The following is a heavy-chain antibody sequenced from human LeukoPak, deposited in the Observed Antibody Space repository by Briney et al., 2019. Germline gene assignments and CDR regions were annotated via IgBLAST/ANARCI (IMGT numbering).Heavy chain of an antibody. Sequence: SETLSLTCTVSGASIGSYYWNWIRQPPGKGLEWMGYIYYSGSTNYNPSLKSRVTISVDTSKNQFSLKLSSVTAADTAVYYCARVHGSTDAFDIWGQGTMVTVSS. CDR1: GASIGSYY. J-gene: IGHJ3*02. D-gene: IGHD2-2*01. CDR2: IYYSGST. CDR3: ARVHGSTDAFDI. V-gene: IGHV4-59*01.